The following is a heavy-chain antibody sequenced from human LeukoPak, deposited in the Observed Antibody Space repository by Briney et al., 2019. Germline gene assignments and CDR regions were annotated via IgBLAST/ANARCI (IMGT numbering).Heavy chain of an antibody. CDR2: VNPDSGDT. Sequence: GASVKVSCKASGYTFSNNYIHWVRQAPGQGLEWMGWVNPDSGDTKYEQKFQGRVTMTRDTSISTAYMELSSLRSDDTAVYYCASPSLGSHKYYEYWGQGTLVTVSS. V-gene: IGHV1-2*02. J-gene: IGHJ4*02. CDR3: ASPSLGSHKYYEY. D-gene: IGHD2/OR15-2a*01. CDR1: GYTFSNNY.